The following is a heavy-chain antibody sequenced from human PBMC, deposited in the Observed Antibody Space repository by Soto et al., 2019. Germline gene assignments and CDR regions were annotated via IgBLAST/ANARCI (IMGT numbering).Heavy chain of an antibody. J-gene: IGHJ5*02. CDR3: AGALYYYGSGSYSWWFDP. V-gene: IGHV1-18*01. CDR1: GYTFTSYG. Sequence: ASVKVSCKASGYTFTSYGISWVRQAPGQGLEGMGWISAYNGNTNYAQKLQGRVTMTTDTSTSTAYMELRSLRSDDTAVYYCAGALYYYGSGSYSWWFDPWGQGTLVTVSS. D-gene: IGHD3-10*01. CDR2: ISAYNGNT.